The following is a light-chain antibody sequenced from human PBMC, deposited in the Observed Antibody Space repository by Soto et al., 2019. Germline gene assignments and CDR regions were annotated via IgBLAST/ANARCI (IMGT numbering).Light chain of an antibody. J-gene: IGKJ1*01. CDR2: LGS. CDR3: MQALQTPWT. Sequence: DIVVNRSXLSLPVTCGEAAYISCRCGQSLLHINGXXYLDWXLQKPGXXPXXXXYLGSNRAYGGPDRFSGSGSGTDFTRKISRVEAEDVGVYYGMQALQTPWTFGQGTKVDIK. V-gene: IGKV2-28*01. CDR1: QSLLHINGXXY.